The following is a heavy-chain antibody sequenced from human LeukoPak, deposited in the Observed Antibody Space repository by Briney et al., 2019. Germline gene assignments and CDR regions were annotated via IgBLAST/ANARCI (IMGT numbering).Heavy chain of an antibody. CDR2: ISLAGQT. D-gene: IGHD1-26*01. Sequence: SETLSLTCGVSGGSISGTNWWRWVRQPPGQGLEWIGEISLAGQTNYNPSLNGRVTMSLDKSSNQLSLNLTSVTAADTATYYCSRESGAFCPFGYWGQGTLVIVSS. J-gene: IGHJ4*02. V-gene: IGHV4/OR15-8*02. CDR3: SRESGAFCPFGY. CDR1: GGSISGTNW.